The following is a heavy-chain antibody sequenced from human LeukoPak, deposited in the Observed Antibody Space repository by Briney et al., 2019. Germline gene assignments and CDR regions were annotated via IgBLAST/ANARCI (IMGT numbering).Heavy chain of an antibody. J-gene: IGHJ4*02. CDR1: GFTFSLYA. Sequence: GGSLRLSCAASGFTFSLYAMAWVRQAPGKGLEWVSGISRSGGSTYYTDSVKGRFTISRDSSKSTLYLQMNSLRAEDTAVYYRARDNWGSFDYWGQGVLITVSS. CDR3: ARDNWGSFDY. V-gene: IGHV3-23*01. D-gene: IGHD7-27*01. CDR2: ISRSGGST.